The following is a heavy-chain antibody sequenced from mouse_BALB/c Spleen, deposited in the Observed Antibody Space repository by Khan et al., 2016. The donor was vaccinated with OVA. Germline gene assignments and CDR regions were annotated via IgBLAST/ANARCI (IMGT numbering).Heavy chain of an antibody. CDR2: INTYTGEP. D-gene: IGHD2-10*01. V-gene: IGHV9-3-1*01. J-gene: IGHJ4*01. CDR3: ARPPYFSYVMVY. Sequence: QIQLVQSGPELKKPGETVKISCKASGYTFTNYGMNWVKQAPGKGLKWMGWINTYTGEPTCADDFKGRFAFSLDTSASTAYLQINNLKNEDTATYCCARPPYFSYVMVYWGQGTSVTVSS. CDR1: GYTFTNYG.